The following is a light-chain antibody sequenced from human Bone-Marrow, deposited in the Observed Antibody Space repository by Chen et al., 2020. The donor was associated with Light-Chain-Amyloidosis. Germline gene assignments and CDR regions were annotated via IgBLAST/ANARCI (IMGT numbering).Light chain of an antibody. CDR3: QVWDRSSDRPV. J-gene: IGLJ3*02. V-gene: IGLV3-21*02. CDR1: NIGSTS. Sequence: SYVLTPPSSVSVAPGQTATLACGGHNIGSTSVHWYQQTPGQAPLLVVYDDSDRPSGIPERLSGSNSGNTATLTISRVEAGDEADYYCQVWDRSSDRPVFGGWTKLTVL. CDR2: DDS.